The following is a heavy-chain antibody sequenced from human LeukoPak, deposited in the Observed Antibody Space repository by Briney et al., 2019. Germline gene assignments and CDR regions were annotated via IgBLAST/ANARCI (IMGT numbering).Heavy chain of an antibody. D-gene: IGHD3-22*01. CDR2: IYQDGSVE. V-gene: IGHV3-7*01. J-gene: IGHJ5*02. CDR1: GFRLSGYW. CDR3: ARVGYYDSSAQWGWFDP. Sequence: GGSLRLSCAASGFRLSGYWMSWVRQAPGKRPEWVASIYQDGSVELYVDSVKGRFTISRDNAKNSLYLQMNSLRAEDTAVYYCARVGYYDSSAQWGWFDPWGQGTLVTVSS.